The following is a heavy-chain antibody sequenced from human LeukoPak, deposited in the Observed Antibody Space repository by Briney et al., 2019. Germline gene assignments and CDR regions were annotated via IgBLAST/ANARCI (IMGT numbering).Heavy chain of an antibody. D-gene: IGHD1-7*01. CDR1: GFTFDDYT. J-gene: IGHJ4*02. Sequence: PGGSLRLSCVASGFTFDDYTMHWVRQAPGKGLEWVSLINDFGDSAYYADSVKGRFTVSRDNSENSLYLQMNSLRTEDTALYYCAKAATATTKDHWGQGTLVTVSP. CDR2: INDFGDSA. CDR3: AKAATATTKDH. V-gene: IGHV3-43*02.